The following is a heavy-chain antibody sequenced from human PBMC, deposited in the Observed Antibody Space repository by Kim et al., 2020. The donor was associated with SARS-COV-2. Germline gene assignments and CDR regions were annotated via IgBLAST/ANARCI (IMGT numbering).Heavy chain of an antibody. CDR1: GFTFSSYG. D-gene: IGHD6-13*01. CDR3: AKGRGIAAAGKVPDY. CDR2: ISYDGSNK. Sequence: GGSLRLSCAASGFTFSSYGMHWVRQAPGKGLEWVAVISYDGSNKYYADSVKGRFTISRDNSKNTLYLQMNSLRAEDTAVYYCAKGRGIAAAGKVPDYWGQGTLVTVSS. V-gene: IGHV3-30*18. J-gene: IGHJ4*02.